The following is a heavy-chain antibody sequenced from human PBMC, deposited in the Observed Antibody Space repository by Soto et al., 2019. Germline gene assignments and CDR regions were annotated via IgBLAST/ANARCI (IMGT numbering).Heavy chain of an antibody. CDR2: ISGTGGST. J-gene: IGHJ2*01. V-gene: IGHV3-23*01. CDR3: AKRTVGWYFDL. D-gene: IGHD4-17*01. Sequence: EVQLLESGGGLVQPGGSLRLSCAASGFTFSSYAMSWVRQAPGKGLEWVSAISGTGGSTYYADSVKRRITISRDNSKNRLYMQMNSLRAEDTAVYYCAKRTVGWYFDLWGRGTLVTVSS. CDR1: GFTFSSYA.